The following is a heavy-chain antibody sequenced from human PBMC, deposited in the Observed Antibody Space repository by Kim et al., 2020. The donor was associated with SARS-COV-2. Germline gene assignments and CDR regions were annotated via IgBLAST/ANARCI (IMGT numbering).Heavy chain of an antibody. D-gene: IGHD4-17*01. CDR1: GYSFTSYW. CDR2: IYPGDSDT. J-gene: IGHJ3*02. V-gene: IGHV5-51*01. CDR3: ARGSHRMTTVTIGFAFDI. Sequence: GESLKISCKGSGYSFTSYWIGWVRQMPGKGLEWMGIIYPGDSDTRYSPSFQGQVTISADKSISTAYLQWSSLKASDTAMYYCARGSHRMTTVTIGFAFDIWGQGTMVTVSS.